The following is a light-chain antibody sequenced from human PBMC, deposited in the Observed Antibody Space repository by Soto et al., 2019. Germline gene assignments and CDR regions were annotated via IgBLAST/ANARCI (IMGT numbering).Light chain of an antibody. Sequence: DMQMTQSPSSVSASVGDRVTITCRASQDISSWVAWYQQKPGKAPKLLISAASSLQSGVPRRFSGSGSGTDFTLIISSLQPEDFATYFCQQGDSFPFTFGGGTKVDIK. CDR1: QDISSW. J-gene: IGKJ4*01. V-gene: IGKV1-12*01. CDR3: QQGDSFPFT. CDR2: AAS.